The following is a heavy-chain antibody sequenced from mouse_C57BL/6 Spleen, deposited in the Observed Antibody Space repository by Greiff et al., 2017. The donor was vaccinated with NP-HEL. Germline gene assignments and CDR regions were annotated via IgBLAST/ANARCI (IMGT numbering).Heavy chain of an antibody. D-gene: IGHD2-1*01. CDR1: GYTFTDYE. CDR2: IDPETGGT. Sequence: QVQLQQSGAELVRPGASVTLSCKASGYTFTDYEMHRVKQTPVHGLEWIGAIDPETGGTAYNQKFKGKAILTADKSSSTAYMELRSLTSEDSAVYYCTRSRGNSYYYAMDYWGQGTSVTVSS. V-gene: IGHV1-15*01. CDR3: TRSRGNSYYYAMDY. J-gene: IGHJ4*01.